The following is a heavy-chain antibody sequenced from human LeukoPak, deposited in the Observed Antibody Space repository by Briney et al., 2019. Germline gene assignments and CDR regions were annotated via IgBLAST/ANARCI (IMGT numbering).Heavy chain of an antibody. V-gene: IGHV4-59*01. CDR3: ARFAPSRQWLVGSPGQMDV. Sequence: KSSETLSLTCTVSGGSISSYYWSWIRQPPGKGLEWIGYIYYSGSTNYNPSLKSRVTISVDTSKNQFSLKLSSVTAADTAVYYCARFAPSRQWLVGSPGQMDVWGQGTTVTVSS. J-gene: IGHJ6*02. D-gene: IGHD6-19*01. CDR1: GGSISSYY. CDR2: IYYSGST.